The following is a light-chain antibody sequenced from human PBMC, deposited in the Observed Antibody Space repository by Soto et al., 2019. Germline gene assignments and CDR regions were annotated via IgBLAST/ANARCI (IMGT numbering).Light chain of an antibody. V-gene: IGKV3-20*01. CDR3: QHYGNSPPYT. J-gene: IGKJ2*01. Sequence: EVVLTQSPGTLSLSPGERATLSCRASQSVSSTYLAWYQHKPGQAPRVLIYGASNRATGIPDRFSGSGSGTDFTLTISRLDPEDLAVYYCQHYGNSPPYTFGQGTKLEIK. CDR2: GAS. CDR1: QSVSSTY.